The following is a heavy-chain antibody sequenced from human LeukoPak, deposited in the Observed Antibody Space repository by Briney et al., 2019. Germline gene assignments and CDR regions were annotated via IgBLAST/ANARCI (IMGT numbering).Heavy chain of an antibody. D-gene: IGHD3-3*01. J-gene: IGHJ6*03. CDR1: GGTFSSYA. CDR3: ARGSFGVAYYYYMDV. V-gene: IGHV1-69*05. CDR2: IIPIFGTA. Sequence: ASVKVSCKASGGTFSSYAISWVRQAPGQGLGWMGGIIPIFGTANYAQKFQGRVTITTDESTSTAYMELSSLRSEDTAVYYCARGSFGVAYYYYMDVWGKGTTVTVSS.